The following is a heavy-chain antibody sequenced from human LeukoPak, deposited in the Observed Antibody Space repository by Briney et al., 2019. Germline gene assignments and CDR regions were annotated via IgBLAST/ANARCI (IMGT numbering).Heavy chain of an antibody. V-gene: IGHV4-39*02. CDR1: GASISGSNSYY. Sequence: SETLSLTCIVSGASISGSNSYYWGWIRQPPGKGLEWIGSIYYSGTTYYHPSLKSRVTISVDTSKNEFSLKVRFMTAADTAVYYCAREGAWFESFDYWGQGTLVTVSS. CDR3: AREGAWFESFDY. J-gene: IGHJ4*02. D-gene: IGHD3-10*01. CDR2: IYYSGTT.